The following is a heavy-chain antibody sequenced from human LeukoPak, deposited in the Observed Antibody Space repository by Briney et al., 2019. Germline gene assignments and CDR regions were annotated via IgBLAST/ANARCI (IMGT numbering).Heavy chain of an antibody. CDR3: ATDRGWRTSGYYLYYFEY. Sequence: PGGSLRLSCAASGFTLSTYWMSWVRQAPGKGLEWVANIKQDGSEIYYVDSVKGRFTISRDNAKNSLSLQMNSLRAEDTAVYYCATDRGWRTSGYYLYYFEYWGQGTLVTYSS. V-gene: IGHV3-7*01. J-gene: IGHJ4*02. D-gene: IGHD3-3*01. CDR1: GFTLSTYW. CDR2: IKQDGSEI.